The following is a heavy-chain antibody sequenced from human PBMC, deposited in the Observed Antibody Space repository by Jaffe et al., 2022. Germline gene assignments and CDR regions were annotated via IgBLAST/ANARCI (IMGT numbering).Heavy chain of an antibody. V-gene: IGHV4-39*01. Sequence: QLQLQESGPGLVKPSETLSLTCTVSGGSISSSSYYWGWIRQPPGKGLEWIGSIYYSGSTYYNPSLKSRVTISVDTSKNQFSLKLSSVTAADTAVYYCARAFYDTLDAFDIWGQGTMVTVSS. CDR1: GGSISSSSYY. CDR2: IYYSGST. J-gene: IGHJ3*02. D-gene: IGHD3-16*01. CDR3: ARAFYDTLDAFDI.